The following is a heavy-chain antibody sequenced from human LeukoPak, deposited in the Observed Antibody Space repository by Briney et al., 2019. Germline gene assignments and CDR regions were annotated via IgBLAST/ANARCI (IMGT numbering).Heavy chain of an antibody. D-gene: IGHD5-24*01. CDR3: ARDGDGYNWVFDY. CDR1: GGSISSGDYY. Sequence: PSETLSLTCTVSGGSISSGDYYWSWIRQPPGKGLEWIGSIYYSGSTYYNPSLKCRVTISIDTSKNQFSLKLSSVTAADTAVYYCARDGDGYNWVFDYWGQGTLVTVSS. CDR2: IYYSGST. V-gene: IGHV4-39*07. J-gene: IGHJ4*02.